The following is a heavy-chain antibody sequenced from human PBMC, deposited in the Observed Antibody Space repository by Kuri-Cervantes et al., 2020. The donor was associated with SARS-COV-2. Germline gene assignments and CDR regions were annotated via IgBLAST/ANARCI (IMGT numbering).Heavy chain of an antibody. J-gene: IGHJ5*02. Sequence: SETLSLTCTVSGGSISSYYWSWIRQPPGKGLEWIGYIYYSGSTNYNPSLKSRVTISVDTSKNQFSLKLSSVTVADTAVYYCARGLTKWVPAHIDPWGQGTLVTVSS. CDR1: GGSISSYY. V-gene: IGHV4-59*01. CDR3: ARGLTKWVPAHIDP. D-gene: IGHD2-2*01. CDR2: IYYSGST.